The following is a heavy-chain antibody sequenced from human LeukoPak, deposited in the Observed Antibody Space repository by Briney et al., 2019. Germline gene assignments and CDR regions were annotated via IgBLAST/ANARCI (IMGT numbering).Heavy chain of an antibody. V-gene: IGHV3-53*01. Sequence: GGSLRLSCAASGFTFSSYAMHWVRQAPGKGLEWVSVIYSGGSTYYADSVKGRFTISRDNSKNTLYLQMNSLRAEDTAVYYCARLLYCSGGSCSNEGWFDPWGQGTLVTVSS. J-gene: IGHJ5*02. CDR3: ARLLYCSGGSCSNEGWFDP. CDR1: GFTFSSYA. CDR2: IYSGGST. D-gene: IGHD2-15*01.